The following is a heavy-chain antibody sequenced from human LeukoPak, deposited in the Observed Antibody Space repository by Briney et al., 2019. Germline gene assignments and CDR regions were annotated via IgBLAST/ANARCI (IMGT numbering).Heavy chain of an antibody. V-gene: IGHV3-7*01. Sequence: GWSLRLSCAASGFTFSSYWMSWVGQAPGKGLEWVANIKQDGSEKYYVDSVKGRFTISRDNAKNSLYLQMNSLRGEDTAVYYCTTEDYDSSGSLGNDYWGRGTLVTVSS. D-gene: IGHD3-22*01. CDR3: TTEDYDSSGSLGNDY. J-gene: IGHJ4*02. CDR2: IKQDGSEK. CDR1: GFTFSSYW.